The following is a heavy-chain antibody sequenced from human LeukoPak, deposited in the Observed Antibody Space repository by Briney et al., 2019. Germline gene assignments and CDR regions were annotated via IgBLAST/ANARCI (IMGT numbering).Heavy chain of an antibody. CDR2: IHFSGST. CDR3: ARDLGGIYFAY. Sequence: SETLSLACTVSDASISGYCWSWSRQPPGKGLEWIGSIHFSGSTNYNPSLRSRVTISVDTSKNQLSLKLSSVTAADTAVYYCARDLGGIYFAYWGQRPHLTVSS. J-gene: IGHJ4*02. V-gene: IGHV4-59*01. CDR1: DASISGYC. D-gene: IGHD3-3*01.